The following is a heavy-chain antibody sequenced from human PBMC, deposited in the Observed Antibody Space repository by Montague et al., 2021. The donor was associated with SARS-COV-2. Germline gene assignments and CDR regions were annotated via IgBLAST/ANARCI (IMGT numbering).Heavy chain of an antibody. J-gene: IGHJ3*02. D-gene: IGHD5-24*01. CDR3: ARGRWTYRVIGAFDI. Sequence: SLRLSCAASGFTFSSYAMHWVRQAPGKGLEWVAVISYDGSNKYYADSVKGRFTISRDNSKNTLYLQMNGLRPDDTAIYYCARGRWTYRVIGAFDIWGQGTMVTVSS. CDR1: GFTFSSYA. V-gene: IGHV3-30-3*01. CDR2: ISYDGSNK.